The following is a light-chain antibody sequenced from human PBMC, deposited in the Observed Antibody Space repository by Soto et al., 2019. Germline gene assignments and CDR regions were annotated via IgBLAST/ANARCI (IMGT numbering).Light chain of an antibody. J-gene: IGKJ1*01. V-gene: IGKV1-5*03. CDR1: QSIRYW. CDR2: EAS. CDR3: QQYTSYPWT. Sequence: DIHLSPSPSTSSAAVGDIATITYLASQSIRYWLAWFQQKAGKAQKLLIYEASRLESGVPSRISGSGSGTEFTLTISSLRPDDFATYYCQQYTSYPWTFGQGTKVDIK.